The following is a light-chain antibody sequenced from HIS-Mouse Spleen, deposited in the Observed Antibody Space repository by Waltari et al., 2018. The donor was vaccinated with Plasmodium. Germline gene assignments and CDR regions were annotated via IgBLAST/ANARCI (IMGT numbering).Light chain of an antibody. J-gene: IGKJ2*01. Sequence: DIVMIQSPDSLAVSLGERATINCKSSQSVLYSSNNKNYLAWYQQKPGQPPKLLIYWASTRESGVPDRVSGSGSGTDFTLTISSLQAEDVAVYYCQQYYSTPYTFGQATKLEIK. V-gene: IGKV4-1*01. CDR3: QQYYSTPYT. CDR2: WAS. CDR1: QSVLYSSNNKNY.